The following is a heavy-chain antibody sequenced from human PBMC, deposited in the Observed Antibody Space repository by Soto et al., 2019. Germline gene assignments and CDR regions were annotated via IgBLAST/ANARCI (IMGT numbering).Heavy chain of an antibody. Sequence: ASVKVSCKASGYTFTSYAVNWVRQAPGQGLEWMGWINTNTGNPTYAQGFTGRFVFSLDTSVSTAYLQICSLKAEDTAVYYCARGGYSSSLSGRYYYYGMDVWGQGTTVTVS. CDR3: ARGGYSSSLSGRYYYYGMDV. V-gene: IGHV7-4-1*01. D-gene: IGHD6-13*01. J-gene: IGHJ6*02. CDR2: INTNTGNP. CDR1: GYTFTSYA.